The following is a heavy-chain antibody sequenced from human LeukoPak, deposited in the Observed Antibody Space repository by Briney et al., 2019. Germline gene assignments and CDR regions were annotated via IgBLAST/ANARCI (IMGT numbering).Heavy chain of an antibody. J-gene: IGHJ4*02. CDR1: GFTFSGYS. V-gene: IGHV3-21*01. Sequence: GGSLRLSCAASGFTFSGYSMNWVRQAPGKGLEWVSSISGSSNYIYYAESVKGRFTISRDNAKNSLYLQMNSLRPEDTAVYYCARDDSSGYYSGGDYWGQGTLVTVSS. CDR2: ISGSSNYI. D-gene: IGHD3-22*01. CDR3: ARDDSSGYYSGGDY.